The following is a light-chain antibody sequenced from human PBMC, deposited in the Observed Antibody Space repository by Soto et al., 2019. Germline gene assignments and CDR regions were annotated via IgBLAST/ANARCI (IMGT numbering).Light chain of an antibody. CDR1: SGHIGYT. V-gene: IGLV4-69*01. Sequence: QSVLTQSPSASASLGASVKLTCTLSSGHIGYTIAWHQQQPEKGPRYLMKLNSDGSHRKGDGIPDRFSGSTSGAERYLIISSLQSEDEADYYCQTWGTGYVVFGGGTKLTVL. J-gene: IGLJ2*01. CDR2: LNSDGSH. CDR3: QTWGTGYVV.